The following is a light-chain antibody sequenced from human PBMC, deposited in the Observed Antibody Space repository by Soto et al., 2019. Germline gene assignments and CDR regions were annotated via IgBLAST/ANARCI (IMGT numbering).Light chain of an antibody. V-gene: IGKV3-15*01. CDR2: GAS. CDR1: QSVSSS. CDR3: QQYNNWWT. J-gene: IGKJ1*01. Sequence: EVVMTQSPATLSMSPGERATLSCRASQSVSSSLAWYQQKPGQAPRLLIYGASTRATGIPDRFSGSGSETEFTLTISSLQPEDFAIYYCQQYNNWWTFGQGTKVEIK.